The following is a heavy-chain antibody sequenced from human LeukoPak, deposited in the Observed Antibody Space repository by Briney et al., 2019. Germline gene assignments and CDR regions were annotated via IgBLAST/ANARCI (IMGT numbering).Heavy chain of an antibody. CDR3: ARGRYCSADICSGGDAFDI. V-gene: IGHV4-4*07. Sequence: SETLSLTCTVSGVSINNYYWSWIRQPAGKGLEWIGRVYTRGSTNYNPSLQSRVTMSVDTSKNQFSLKLSSVPAADTAVYYCARGRYCSADICSGGDAFDIWGQGTMVSVSS. J-gene: IGHJ3*02. CDR1: GVSINNYY. D-gene: IGHD2-15*01. CDR2: VYTRGST.